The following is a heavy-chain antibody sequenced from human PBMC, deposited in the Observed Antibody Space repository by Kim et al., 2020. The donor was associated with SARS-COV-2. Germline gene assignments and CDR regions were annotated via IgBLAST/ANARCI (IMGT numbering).Heavy chain of an antibody. D-gene: IGHD6-19*01. CDR1: GFTFSDYG. V-gene: IGHV3-30*04. J-gene: IGHJ6*01. CDR3: ARNRVARTRCWMYYDYG. CDR2: ITYDGSNK. Sequence: GGSLRLSCAASGFTFSDYGMHWVRQAPGKGLEWVAVITYDGSNKNYVDSVKGRFTISRDNAKNTLYLQMNSVSAEDAAMYYCARNRVARTRCWMYYDYG.